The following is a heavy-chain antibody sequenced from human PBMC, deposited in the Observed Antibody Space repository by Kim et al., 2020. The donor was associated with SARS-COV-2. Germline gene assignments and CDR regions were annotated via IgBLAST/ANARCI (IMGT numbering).Heavy chain of an antibody. CDR1: GFTFSDYA. J-gene: IGHJ6*01. D-gene: IGHD3-10*01. CDR2: TGGSEAGT. V-gene: IGHV3-23*01. Sequence: GGSLRLSCAASGFTFSDYAMAWVRQSPGRGLTWVSSTGGSEAGTHYADSVEGLFTISRDNDKKTLYLQMSRLRADDTAVYYCAKVIGVARSYYYYYGLDV. CDR3: AKVIGVARSYYYYYGLDV.